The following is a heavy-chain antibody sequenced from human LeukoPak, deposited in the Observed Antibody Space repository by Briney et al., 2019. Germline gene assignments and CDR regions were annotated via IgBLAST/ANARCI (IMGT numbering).Heavy chain of an antibody. J-gene: IGHJ6*02. V-gene: IGHV4-30-2*01. CDR3: ARGPGSSWYRYYYYYGMDV. Sequence: SETLSLTCAVSGGSISSGGYSWSWIRQPPGKGLEWTGYIYHSGSTNYNPSLKSRVTISVDTSKNQFSLKLSSVAAADTAVYYCARGPGSSWYRYYYYYGMDVWGQGTTVSVSS. D-gene: IGHD6-13*01. CDR2: IYHSGST. CDR1: GGSISSGGYS.